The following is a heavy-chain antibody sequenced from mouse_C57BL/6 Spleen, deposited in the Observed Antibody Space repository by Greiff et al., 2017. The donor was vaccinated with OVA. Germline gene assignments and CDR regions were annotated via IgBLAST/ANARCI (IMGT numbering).Heavy chain of an antibody. CDR2: IDPSDSYT. J-gene: IGHJ3*01. D-gene: IGHD2-5*01. CDR1: GYTFTSYW. V-gene: IGHV1-50*01. Sequence: VQLQQPGAELVKPGASVTLSCKASGYTFTSYWMQWVKQRPGQGLEWIGEIDPSDSYTNYNQKFKGKATLTVDTSSSTAYMQLSSLTSEDSAVYYCARRGYSNYVAYWGQGTLVTVSA. CDR3: ARRGYSNYVAY.